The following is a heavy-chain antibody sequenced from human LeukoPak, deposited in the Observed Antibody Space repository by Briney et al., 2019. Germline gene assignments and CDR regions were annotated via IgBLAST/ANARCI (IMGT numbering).Heavy chain of an antibody. D-gene: IGHD6-6*01. CDR2: ISYDGSTK. V-gene: IGHV3-30-3*01. CDR1: GFTFSSYA. CDR3: ATPSIAALQVLASRDAFDI. Sequence: GGSLRLSCAASGFTFSSYAMHWVRQAPGKGLEWVAIISYDGSTKYYADSVKGRFTISRDNSKNTLYLQINSLRAEDTAVYYCATPSIAALQVLASRDAFDIWGQGTMVTVSS. J-gene: IGHJ3*02.